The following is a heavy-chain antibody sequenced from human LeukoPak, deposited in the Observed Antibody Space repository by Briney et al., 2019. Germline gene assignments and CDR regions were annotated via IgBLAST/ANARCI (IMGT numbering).Heavy chain of an antibody. V-gene: IGHV4-34*01. D-gene: IGHD3-10*01. J-gene: IGHJ6*02. CDR1: GGSFRGYY. CDR3: ARAPRGGSGSYSNGLDV. CDR2: INHGEST. Sequence: SETLSLTCAVYGGSFRGYYWSGIRQPPGKGLEWLGEINHGESTNKNTSLKSRVTISLDTSKNQFSLKLSSVTAADTAVYYCARAPRGGSGSYSNGLDVWGQGTTVTVSS.